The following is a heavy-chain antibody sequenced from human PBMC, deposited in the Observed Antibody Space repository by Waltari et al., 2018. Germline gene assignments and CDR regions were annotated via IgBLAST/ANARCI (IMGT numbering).Heavy chain of an antibody. Sequence: QVQLQQWGAGLLKPSETLSLTCAVYGGSISGYYWSWIRQPPGKGLEWIGEINHSGSTNYNPSLKSRVTISVDTSKNQFSLKLSSVTAADTAVYYCAIHGDPDMDVWGKGTTVTVSS. CDR1: GGSISGYY. J-gene: IGHJ6*03. CDR3: AIHGDPDMDV. D-gene: IGHD4-17*01. V-gene: IGHV4-34*01. CDR2: INHSGST.